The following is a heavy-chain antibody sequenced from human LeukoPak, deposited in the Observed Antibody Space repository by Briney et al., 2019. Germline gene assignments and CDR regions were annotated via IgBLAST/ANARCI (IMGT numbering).Heavy chain of an antibody. D-gene: IGHD6-13*01. Sequence: GESLRLSCAASGLTVSSTYMSWVRQAPGKGLEWVSIIYSGGSKHYADSVKGRFTVSRDNSKNTVYLQMNGLRAGDTAVYYCATLPTGYSSSWFDHWGQGTLVTVSS. CDR2: IYSGGSK. CDR3: ATLPTGYSSSWFDH. CDR1: GLTVSSTY. J-gene: IGHJ5*02. V-gene: IGHV3-53*01.